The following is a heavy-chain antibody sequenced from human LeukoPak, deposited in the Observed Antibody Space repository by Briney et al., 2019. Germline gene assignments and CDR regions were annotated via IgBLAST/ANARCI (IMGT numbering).Heavy chain of an antibody. CDR1: GFTFSSYA. CDR3: ALSWLSGDLSFAY. CDR2: ISGSGGST. V-gene: IGHV3-23*01. D-gene: IGHD7-27*01. Sequence: GGSLRLPCAASGFTFSSYAMSWVRQAPGKGLEWVSAISGSGGSTYYADSAKGRFTISRDNSKNTLYLQMNSLRVDDTAVYYCALSWLSGDLSFAYWGQGALVTVSS. J-gene: IGHJ4*02.